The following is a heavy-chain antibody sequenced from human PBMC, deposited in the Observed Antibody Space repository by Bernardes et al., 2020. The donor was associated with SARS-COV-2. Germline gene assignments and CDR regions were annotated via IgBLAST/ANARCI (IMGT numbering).Heavy chain of an antibody. J-gene: IGHJ4*02. Sequence: AESLRLSCAVYGLTVSSYHMTWVRQAPGKGLEWVSVLNRSGTIMYADSVKSRFTISRDNSKNHLSLQMNDLRVEDTAIYYCARGPGGDCYSHFDHWGQGTLVTVSS. CDR2: LNRSGTI. CDR1: GLTVSSYH. D-gene: IGHD2-21*02. CDR3: ARGPGGDCYSHFDH. V-gene: IGHV3-53*01.